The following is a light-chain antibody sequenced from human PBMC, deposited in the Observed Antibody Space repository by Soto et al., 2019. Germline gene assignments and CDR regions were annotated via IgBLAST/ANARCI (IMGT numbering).Light chain of an antibody. CDR2: GIS. CDR3: QHYQSGHPIT. CDR1: QSVSSNY. Sequence: EVVLTQSPGTLSLSPGEGATLSCRASQSVSSNYFAWYQQKAGQAPRLLIYGISTRATGIPDRFSGSGSGTDFTLTISRLEPEDFALYYCQHYQSGHPITFGQGTRLEIK. V-gene: IGKV3-20*01. J-gene: IGKJ5*01.